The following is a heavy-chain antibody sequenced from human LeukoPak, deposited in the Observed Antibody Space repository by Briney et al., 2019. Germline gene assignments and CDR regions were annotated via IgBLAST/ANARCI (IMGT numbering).Heavy chain of an antibody. CDR2: INPNSGGT. D-gene: IGHD6-19*01. J-gene: IGHJ6*02. CDR1: GYTFTGYY. CDR3: ARDLLHGAGTYYYYGMDV. V-gene: IGHV1-2*02. Sequence: ASVKVSCKASGYTFTGYYMHWVRQAPGQGLEWMGWINPNSGGTNYAQKFQGRVTMTRDTSISTAYMELSRLRSDDTAVYYYARDLLHGAGTYYYYGMDVWGQGTTVTVSS.